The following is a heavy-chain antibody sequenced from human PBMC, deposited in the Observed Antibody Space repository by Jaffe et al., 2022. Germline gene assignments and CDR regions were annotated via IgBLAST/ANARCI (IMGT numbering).Heavy chain of an antibody. J-gene: IGHJ3*02. CDR2: IYPGDSDT. V-gene: IGHV5-51*03. CDR3: ARVRLSYDFWSGYYGERTAGADDAFDI. Sequence: EVQLVQSGAEVKKPGESLKISCKGSGYSFTSYWIGWVRQMPGKGLEWMGIIYPGDSDTRYSPSFQGQVTISADKSISTAYLQWSSLKASDTAMYYCARVRLSYDFWSGYYGERTAGADDAFDIWGQGTMVTVSS. CDR1: GYSFTSYW. D-gene: IGHD3-3*01.